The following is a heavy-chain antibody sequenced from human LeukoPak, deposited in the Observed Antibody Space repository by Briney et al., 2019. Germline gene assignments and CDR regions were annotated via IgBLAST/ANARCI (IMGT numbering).Heavy chain of an antibody. Sequence: ASVKVSCKASGYTFTSYGISWVRQAPGQGLEWMGGIIPIFGTANYAQKFQGRVTITADESTSTAYMELSSLRSEDTAVYYCARILHLSSSPLDYWGQGTLVTVSS. CDR3: ARILHLSSSPLDY. CDR2: IIPIFGTA. CDR1: GYTFTSYG. D-gene: IGHD6-13*01. V-gene: IGHV1-69*13. J-gene: IGHJ4*02.